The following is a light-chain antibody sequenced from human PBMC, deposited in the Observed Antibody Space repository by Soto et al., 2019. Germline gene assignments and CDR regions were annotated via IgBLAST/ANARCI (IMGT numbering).Light chain of an antibody. Sequence: QSVLTQPRSVSGSPGQSVAISCTGTSSDVGGYDYVSWYQQHPGKAPNVIIFDVSKRPSGVPDRFSGSKSGNTASLTISGLQAEDEADYYCCSYAGGPYVFGTGTKVT. CDR2: DVS. J-gene: IGLJ1*01. CDR3: CSYAGGPYV. V-gene: IGLV2-11*01. CDR1: SSDVGGYDY.